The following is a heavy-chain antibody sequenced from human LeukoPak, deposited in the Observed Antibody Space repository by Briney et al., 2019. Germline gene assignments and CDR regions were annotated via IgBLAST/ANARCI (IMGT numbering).Heavy chain of an antibody. CDR1: GFTFDDYA. Sequence: GRSLRLSCAASGFTFDDYAMHWVRQAPGKGLEWVSGISWNSGSIGYADSVKGRFIISKDNAKNTLYLQMNSLRPEDTAIYYCARDRIEGGLDVWGQGTAVTVSS. D-gene: IGHD2/OR15-2a*01. CDR2: ISWNSGSI. CDR3: ARDRIEGGLDV. V-gene: IGHV3-9*01. J-gene: IGHJ6*02.